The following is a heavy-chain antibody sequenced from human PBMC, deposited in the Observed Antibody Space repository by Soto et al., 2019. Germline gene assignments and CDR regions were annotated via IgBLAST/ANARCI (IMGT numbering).Heavy chain of an antibody. D-gene: IGHD1-26*01. CDR3: ARDRAGAQYGLDV. V-gene: IGHV3-48*02. J-gene: IGHJ6*02. CDR1: GFTFSSYS. Sequence: GSLRLSCAASGFTFSSYSMNWVRQAPGKGLEWVSYISSSSSTIYYVDSVKGRFTISRDNAKNSLYLQMNSLGDEDTAVYYCARDRAGAQYGLDVWGQGTTVTVSS. CDR2: ISSSSSTI.